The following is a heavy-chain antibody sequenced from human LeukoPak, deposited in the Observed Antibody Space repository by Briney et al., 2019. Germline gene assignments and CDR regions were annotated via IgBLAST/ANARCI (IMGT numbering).Heavy chain of an antibody. V-gene: IGHV4-34*01. Sequence: PSETLSLTCAVYGGSFSGYYWSWIRQPPGKGLEWIGEINHSGSTNYNPSLKSRVTISVDTSKNQFSLKLSSVTAADTAVYYCARFHCSSTSCYGYYYYYMDVWGKGTTVTISS. D-gene: IGHD2-2*01. CDR2: INHSGST. CDR3: ARFHCSSTSCYGYYYYYMDV. CDR1: GGSFSGYY. J-gene: IGHJ6*03.